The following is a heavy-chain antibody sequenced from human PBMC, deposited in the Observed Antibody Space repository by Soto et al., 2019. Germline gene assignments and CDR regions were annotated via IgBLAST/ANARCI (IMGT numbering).Heavy chain of an antibody. V-gene: IGHV1-2*02. CDR2: INPNSGGT. J-gene: IGHJ4*02. CDR1: GYPFTGYY. CDR3: ARVHSSGWYMLDY. Sequence: SLKVSCKASGYPFTGYYMHWVRQAPGQGLEWMGWINPNSGGTNYAQKFQGRVTMTRDTSISTAYMELSRLRSDDTAVYYCARVHSSGWYMLDYWGQGTLVTVSS. D-gene: IGHD6-19*01.